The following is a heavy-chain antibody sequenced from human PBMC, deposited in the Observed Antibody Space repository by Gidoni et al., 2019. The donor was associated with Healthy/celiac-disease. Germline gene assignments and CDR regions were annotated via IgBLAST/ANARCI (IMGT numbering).Heavy chain of an antibody. V-gene: IGHV4-59*01. Sequence: QLQLQESGPGLVKPSETLSLTYTGAGGVISSYYWSWLRQPPGKGLEWIGYIYYSGSTNYNPSLKSRVTISVDTSNTQFSLKLSSVTAADTAVYYCASGMVRGVIPYYWGQGTLVTVSS. CDR3: ASGMVRGVIPYY. J-gene: IGHJ4*02. D-gene: IGHD3-10*01. CDR1: GGVISSYY. CDR2: IYYSGST.